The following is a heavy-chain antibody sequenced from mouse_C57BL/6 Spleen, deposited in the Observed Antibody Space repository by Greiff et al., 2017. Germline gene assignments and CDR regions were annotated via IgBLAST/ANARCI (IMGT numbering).Heavy chain of an antibody. CDR1: GYTFTSYW. Sequence: QVQLQQPGAELVMPGASVKLSCKASGYTFTSYWMHWVKQRPGQGLEWIGEIDPSDSYTNYNQKFKGKSTLTVDKSSSTAYMQLSSLTSEDSAVYYCVNSYGNYFDYWGQGTTLTVSS. V-gene: IGHV1-69*01. CDR2: IDPSDSYT. CDR3: VNSYGNYFDY. J-gene: IGHJ2*01. D-gene: IGHD1-1*01.